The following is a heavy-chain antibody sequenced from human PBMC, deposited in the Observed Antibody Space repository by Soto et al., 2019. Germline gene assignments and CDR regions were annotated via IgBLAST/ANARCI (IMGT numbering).Heavy chain of an antibody. CDR1: GFTFSSYG. CDR2: ISYDGSNT. V-gene: IGHV3-30*18. CDR3: AKEGGLSGSYYISSSYYFDY. J-gene: IGHJ4*02. Sequence: QVQLVESGGGVVQPGRSLRLSCAASGFTFSSYGMHWVRQAPGKGLEWVAIISYDGSNTYYADSVKGRFTISRDNSKKTLYLQMNSRRAEDTSVYYCAKEGGLSGSYYISSSYYFDYWGQGTLVTVSS. D-gene: IGHD1-26*01.